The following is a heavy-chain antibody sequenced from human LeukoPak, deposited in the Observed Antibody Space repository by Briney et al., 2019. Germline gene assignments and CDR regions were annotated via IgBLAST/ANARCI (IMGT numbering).Heavy chain of an antibody. CDR2: IYSGGST. CDR3: ARDPGLPNGMDV. V-gene: IGHV3-66*02. D-gene: IGHD3-10*01. J-gene: IGHJ6*02. Sequence: QTGGSLRLSCAASGFTVSSDYMSWVRQAPGKGLEWVSTIYSGGSTYYADSVKGRFTISRDDSKNTLYLQVNSLRAEDTAVYYCARDPGLPNGMDVWGQGTTVTIS. CDR1: GFTVSSDY.